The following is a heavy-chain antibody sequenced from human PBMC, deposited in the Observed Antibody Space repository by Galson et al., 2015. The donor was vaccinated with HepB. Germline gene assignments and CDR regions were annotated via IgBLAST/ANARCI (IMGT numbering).Heavy chain of an antibody. CDR2: IKQDGSEK. Sequence: SLRLSCAASGFNFGTYWMTWVRQAPGKGLERVANIKQDGSEKLYVDSVKGRFTISRDNAKSSLYLQMNSLRDEDTAVYYCARDGRGSIPFDYWGQGVLVIVSS. V-gene: IGHV3-7*01. J-gene: IGHJ4*02. CDR1: GFNFGTYW. CDR3: ARDGRGSIPFDY. D-gene: IGHD3-10*01.